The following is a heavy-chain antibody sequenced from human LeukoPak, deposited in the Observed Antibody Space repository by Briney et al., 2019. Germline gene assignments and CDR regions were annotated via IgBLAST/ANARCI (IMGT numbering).Heavy chain of an antibody. Sequence: SETLSLTCTVSGGSISSYYWSWIRQPAGKGLEWIGRIYTSGSTNYNPSLKSRVTMSVDTSKNQFSLKLSSVIAADTAVYYCARDSSSWYEWYNWFDPWGQGTLVTVSS. V-gene: IGHV4-4*07. CDR1: GGSISSYY. D-gene: IGHD6-13*01. CDR3: ARDSSSWYEWYNWFDP. J-gene: IGHJ5*02. CDR2: IYTSGST.